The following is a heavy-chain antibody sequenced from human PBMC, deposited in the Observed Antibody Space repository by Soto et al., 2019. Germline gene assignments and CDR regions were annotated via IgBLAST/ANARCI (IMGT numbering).Heavy chain of an antibody. J-gene: IGHJ6*03. D-gene: IGHD3-16*02. CDR3: ARVVVPYDCIWGSYRENYYYYCMDV. V-gene: IGHV4-59*01. CDR1: GGSISSYY. CDR2: IYYSGST. Sequence: PSETLSLTCTVSGGSISSYYWSWIRQPPGKGLEWIGYIYYSGSTNYNPSLKSRVTISVDTSKNQFSLKLSSVTAADTAVYYCARVVVPYDCIWGSYRENYYYYCMDVWGKGNTVPVSS.